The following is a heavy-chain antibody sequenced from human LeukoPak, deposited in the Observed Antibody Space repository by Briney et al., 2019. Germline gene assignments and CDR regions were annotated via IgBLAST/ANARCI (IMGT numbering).Heavy chain of an antibody. V-gene: IGHV3-11*01. CDR3: AREFYDSSGYYYSVDY. CDR1: GFTFSDYY. CDR2: ISSSGSTI. Sequence: PGGSLRLSCAASGFTFSDYYMSWIRQAPGKGLEWVSYISSSGSTIYYADSVKGRFTISRDNAKNSLYLQMNGLRAEDTAVYYCAREFYDSSGYYYSVDYWGQGTLVTVSS. J-gene: IGHJ4*02. D-gene: IGHD3-22*01.